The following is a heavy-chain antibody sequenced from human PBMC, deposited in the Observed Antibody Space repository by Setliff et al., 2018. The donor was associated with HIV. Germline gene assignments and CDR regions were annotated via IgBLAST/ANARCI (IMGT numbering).Heavy chain of an antibody. J-gene: IGHJ6*03. Sequence: ASVKVSCAASGFTFSNFAINWVRQAPGKGLEWVSTISGRGTNTYYADSVKGRFTISRDNSKNTLSLQLNSLTAEDSAVYYCAKAGGGILYFYYMDVWGKGTTVTVSS. D-gene: IGHD2-15*01. CDR3: AKAGGGILYFYYMDV. CDR2: ISGRGTNT. V-gene: IGHV3-23*01. CDR1: GFTFSNFA.